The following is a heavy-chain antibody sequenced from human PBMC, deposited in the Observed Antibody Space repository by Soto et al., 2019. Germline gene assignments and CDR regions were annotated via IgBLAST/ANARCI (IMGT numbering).Heavy chain of an antibody. J-gene: IGHJ4*02. CDR2: ISDDGTTT. CDR3: VRATYFSDSSGYTRGFDY. V-gene: IGHV3-74*01. Sequence: PGGSVKLSSVVSGLTFSMYRMNWARQVPGQSPFWVSRISDDGTTTNYADSVRGRFTISRDNSKNTLYLQMNNLRPDGTAVYYCVRATYFSDSSGYTRGFDYWGQGTLVTVSS. D-gene: IGHD3-22*01. CDR1: GLTFSMYR.